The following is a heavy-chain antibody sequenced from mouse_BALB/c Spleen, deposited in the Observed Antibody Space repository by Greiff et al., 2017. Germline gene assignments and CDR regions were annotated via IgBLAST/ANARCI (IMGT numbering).Heavy chain of an antibody. J-gene: IGHJ3*01. CDR3: ARGDRESWLAY. V-gene: IGHV1-14*01. CDR2: INPYNDGT. CDR1: GYTFTSYV. Sequence: VQLQQSGPELVKPGASVKMSCTASGYTFTSYVMHWVKQKPGQGLEWIGYINPYNDGTKYNEKFKGKATLTSDKSSSTAYLELSSLTSEDSAVYYCARGDRESWLAYWGQGTLVTVSA. D-gene: IGHD3-3*01.